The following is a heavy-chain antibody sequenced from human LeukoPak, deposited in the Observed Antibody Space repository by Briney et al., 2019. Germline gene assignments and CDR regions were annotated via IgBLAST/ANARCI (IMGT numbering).Heavy chain of an antibody. J-gene: IGHJ4*02. CDR2: IKPDGTTK. D-gene: IGHD6-13*01. V-gene: IGHV3-7*03. CDR1: GFPFSSYS. CDR3: ARSIPYGTTWYGRSDY. Sequence: PGGSLRLSCAASGFPFSSYSMTWVRQAPGKGLEWVANIKPDGTTKFYVDSVKGRFTISRDNALNSLYLQMNSLRAEDTAIYYCARSIPYGTTWYGRSDYRGQGTLSPSPQ.